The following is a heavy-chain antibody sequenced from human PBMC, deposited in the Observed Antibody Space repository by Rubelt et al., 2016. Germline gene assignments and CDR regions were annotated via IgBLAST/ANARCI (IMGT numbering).Heavy chain of an antibody. CDR1: GGSISSYY. D-gene: IGHD5-18*01. CDR2: IYYSGST. CDR3: AREGVGFEADTAI. V-gene: IGHV4-59*12. J-gene: IGHJ4*02. Sequence: QVQLQESGPGLVKPSETLSLTCTVSGGSISSYYWSWIRQPPGKGLEWIGYIYYSGSTYYNPSLKSRVSIAVDTAKNRFSLKLCYVTAADTDGYYGAREGVGFEADTAIGGQGTLVTVSS.